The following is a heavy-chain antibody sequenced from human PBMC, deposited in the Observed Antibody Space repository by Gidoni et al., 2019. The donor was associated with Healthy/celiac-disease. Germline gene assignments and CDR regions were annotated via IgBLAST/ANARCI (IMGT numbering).Heavy chain of an antibody. D-gene: IGHD2-2*01. CDR3: ARASSYCSSTSCYSDFDY. CDR1: GFTFSSYD. Sequence: EVQLVESGGGLVQPGGSLSLSCAASGFTFSSYDMHWVRQATGKGLEWVSAIGTASNKYYPGSVKGRFTISRENAKNSLYLQMNSLRAGDTAVYYCARASSYCSSTSCYSDFDYWGQGTLVTVSS. J-gene: IGHJ4*02. V-gene: IGHV3-13*01. CDR2: IGTASNK.